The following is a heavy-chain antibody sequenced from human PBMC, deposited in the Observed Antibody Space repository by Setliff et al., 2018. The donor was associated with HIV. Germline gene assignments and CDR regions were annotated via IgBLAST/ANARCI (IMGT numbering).Heavy chain of an antibody. CDR1: GGSISSNSYS. CDR2: IYHSGST. V-gene: IGHV4-39*01. CDR3: ARTAIDYYESSGYYHDAFDT. D-gene: IGHD3-22*01. J-gene: IGHJ3*02. Sequence: ASETLSLTCTVSGGSISSNSYSWGWIRQPPGKGLERIGSIYHSGSTYNNPSLKSRVTISVDTSKNQFSLKLTSVTAADTAVYYCARTAIDYYESSGYYHDAFDTWGRGSMVTVSS.